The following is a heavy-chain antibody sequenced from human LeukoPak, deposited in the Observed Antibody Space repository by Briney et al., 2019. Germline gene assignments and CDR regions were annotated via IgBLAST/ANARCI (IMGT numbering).Heavy chain of an antibody. Sequence: SETLSLTCTVSGGSISSYYWSWIRQPPGKGLEWIGYIYYSGSTNYNPSLKSRVTISVDTSKNQFSLKLSSVTAADTAVYYCASSSILWRLIRGYYMDVWGKGTTVTVSS. V-gene: IGHV4-59*12. D-gene: IGHD2-21*01. CDR1: GGSISSYY. J-gene: IGHJ6*03. CDR3: ASSSILWRLIRGYYMDV. CDR2: IYYSGST.